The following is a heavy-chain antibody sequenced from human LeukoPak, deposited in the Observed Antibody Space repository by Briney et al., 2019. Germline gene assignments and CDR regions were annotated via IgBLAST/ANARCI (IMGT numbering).Heavy chain of an antibody. CDR3: ARMSPRLRRLTMTTTKGFDY. CDR2: IYHSGST. CDR1: TYSISSGFY. J-gene: IGHJ4*02. V-gene: IGHV4-38-2*02. Sequence: SETLSLTCTVSTYSISSGFYWGWIRQPPGQGLEWIGSIYHSGSTYYNPSLKSRVTISVVTSKNQFSLSLSSVTAADTAVYYCARMSPRLRRLTMTTTKGFDYWGQGTLVTVSS. D-gene: IGHD4-17*01.